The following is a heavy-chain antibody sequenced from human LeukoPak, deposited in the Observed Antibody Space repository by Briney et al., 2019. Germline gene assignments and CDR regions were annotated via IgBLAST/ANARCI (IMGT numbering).Heavy chain of an antibody. J-gene: IGHJ5*02. V-gene: IGHV1-69*06. CDR3: ARDQWQSDSTSWANWLDP. CDR1: GYTFTGYY. Sequence: GASVKVSCKASGYTFTGYYMHWVRQAPGQGLEWMGRIIPIFGSAVYAQKFQGRVTMTAGKSTNTAYMELSSLRFEDTAVYYCARDQWQSDSTSWANWLDPWGQGSLVTVSS. D-gene: IGHD2-2*01. CDR2: IIPIFGSA.